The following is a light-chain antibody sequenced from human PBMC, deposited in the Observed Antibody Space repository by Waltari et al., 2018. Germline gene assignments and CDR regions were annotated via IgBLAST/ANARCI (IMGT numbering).Light chain of an antibody. J-gene: IGLJ1*01. V-gene: IGLV2-14*03. CDR1: SSDIGDYDY. CDR3: CAYTSSSSLGV. Sequence: QSVLTQPASVSGSPGQSITISCPGSSSDIGDYDYVSWYQQSPGKAPKLIIYDIGARPSGVSDRFSGSKSGNTASLTISGLQADDESDYYCCAYTSSSSLGVFGTGTKVTVL. CDR2: DIG.